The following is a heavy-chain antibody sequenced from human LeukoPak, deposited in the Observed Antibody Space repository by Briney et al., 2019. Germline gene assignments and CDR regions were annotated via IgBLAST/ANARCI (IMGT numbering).Heavy chain of an antibody. D-gene: IGHD3-10*01. CDR3: ARVGGGIIID. CDR2: IHYSGTT. V-gene: IGHV4-39*07. Sequence: PSETLSLTCTVSGGSISSSSYYWGWIRQPPGKGLEWIGTIHYSGTTYYNPSLKSRVTISVDRSKNQFSLKLSSVTAADTAVYYCARVGGGIIIDWGQGTLVAVSS. J-gene: IGHJ4*02. CDR1: GGSISSSSYY.